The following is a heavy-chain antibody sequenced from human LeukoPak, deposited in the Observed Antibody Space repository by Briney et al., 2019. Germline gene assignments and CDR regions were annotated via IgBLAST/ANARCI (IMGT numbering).Heavy chain of an antibody. CDR3: AKRGVVIRVFLVGFHKEAYYFDS. Sequence: GGSLRLSCAVSGITLSNYGMSWVRQAPGKGLEWLACLSGSGGGTNYADSVQGRFTISRDNPKNTLYLQMNSLRAEDTAVYFCAKRGVVIRVFLVGFHKEAYYFDSWGQGALVTVSS. CDR2: LSGSGGGT. V-gene: IGHV3-23*01. J-gene: IGHJ4*02. D-gene: IGHD3-10*01. CDR1: GITLSNYG.